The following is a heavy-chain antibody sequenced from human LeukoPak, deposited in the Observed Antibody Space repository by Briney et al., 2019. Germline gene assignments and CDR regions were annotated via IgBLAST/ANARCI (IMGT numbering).Heavy chain of an antibody. CDR3: ATYSSAWSYFDY. CDR1: GYTFTRYY. CDR2: ISPNSGDT. Sequence: GAPVKVSCKASGYTFTRYYMHWVRPAPGQGVEGMGWISPNSGDTNYAQKFQGRVTMTRDTSISTAYMELSRLRSDDTAVYYCATYSSAWSYFDYWGQGTLVSVSS. D-gene: IGHD6-19*01. J-gene: IGHJ4*02. V-gene: IGHV1-2*02.